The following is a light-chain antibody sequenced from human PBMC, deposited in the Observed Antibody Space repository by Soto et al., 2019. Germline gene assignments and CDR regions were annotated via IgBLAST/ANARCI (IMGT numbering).Light chain of an antibody. Sequence: EIVMTQSPATLSVSPGERATLSCMACQSVSTNLAWYQQKPAQAPRLLIYGASTRATGIPARFSGSGSGTEFTLTISSLQSADFAVYYCQQYDNWPLTFGGGTKVDIK. CDR2: GAS. V-gene: IGKV3-15*01. CDR1: QSVSTN. CDR3: QQYDNWPLT. J-gene: IGKJ4*01.